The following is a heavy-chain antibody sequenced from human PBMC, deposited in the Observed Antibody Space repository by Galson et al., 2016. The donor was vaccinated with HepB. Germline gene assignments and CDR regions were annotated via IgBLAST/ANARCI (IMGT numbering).Heavy chain of an antibody. D-gene: IGHD3-3*01. Sequence: SVKVSCKASGYSFTSHGLYWVRQAPGQGLEWMGWISVNNGNTNYAQKFQGRVRMTTDTSTSTAYMELRSLRSDDTAVYYCARTTIFGVVSDFDYWGQGTLVTVSS. CDR1: GYSFTSHG. V-gene: IGHV1-18*04. J-gene: IGHJ4*02. CDR2: ISVNNGNT. CDR3: ARTTIFGVVSDFDY.